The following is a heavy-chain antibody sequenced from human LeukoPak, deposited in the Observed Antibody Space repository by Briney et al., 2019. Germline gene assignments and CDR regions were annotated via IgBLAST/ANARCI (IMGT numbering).Heavy chain of an antibody. D-gene: IGHD3-16*01. CDR2: IWYDGSNK. Sequence: GGSLRLSCAASGFTFSSYGMHWVRQAPGKGLEWVAVIWYDGSNKYYADSVKGRFTISRDNSKNTLYLQMNSLRAEDTAVYYCVGLPADEGFDYWGQETLVTVSS. CDR3: VGLPADEGFDY. J-gene: IGHJ4*02. V-gene: IGHV3-33*08. CDR1: GFTFSSYG.